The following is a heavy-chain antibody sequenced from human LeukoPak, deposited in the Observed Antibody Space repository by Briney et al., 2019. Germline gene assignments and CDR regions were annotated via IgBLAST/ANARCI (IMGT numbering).Heavy chain of an antibody. CDR3: ARASLGEYYYYYMDV. J-gene: IGHJ6*03. CDR2: IYYSGST. D-gene: IGHD3-10*01. V-gene: IGHV4-61*08. CDR1: GGSISSGDYY. Sequence: SETLSLTCTVSGGSISSGDYYWSWIRQPPGKGLEWIGYIYYSGSTYYNPSLKSRVTISVDMSKNQFSLKLSSVTAADTAVYYCARASLGEYYYYYMDVWGKGTTVTVSS.